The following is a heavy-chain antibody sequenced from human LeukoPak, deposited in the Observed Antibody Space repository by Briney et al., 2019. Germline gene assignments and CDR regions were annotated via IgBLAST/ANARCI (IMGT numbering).Heavy chain of an antibody. J-gene: IGHJ4*02. CDR3: AHRHYDFWSGYYNYFDY. D-gene: IGHD3-3*01. V-gene: IGHV2-5*01. CDR2: IYWNDDK. CDR1: GFSLSTSGVG. Sequence: SGPTLVKPTQTLTLTCTFSGFSLSTSGVGVGWIRQPPGKALEWLALIYWNDDKRYSPSLKSRLTITKDTSKNQVVLTMTNMDPVDTATYYCAHRHYDFWSGYYNYFDYWGQGTLVTVSS.